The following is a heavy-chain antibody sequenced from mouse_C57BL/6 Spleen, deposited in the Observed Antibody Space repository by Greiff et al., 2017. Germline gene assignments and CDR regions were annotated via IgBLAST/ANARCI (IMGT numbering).Heavy chain of an antibody. Sequence: VQRVESGAELVKPGASVKMSCKASGYTFTTYPIEWMKQNHGKSLEWIGNFHPYNDDTKYNEKFKGKATLTVEKSSSTVYLELSRLTSDDSAVYYCARSIYYGSSYYAMDYWGQGTSVTVSS. V-gene: IGHV1-47*01. J-gene: IGHJ4*01. CDR2: FHPYNDDT. CDR3: ARSIYYGSSYYAMDY. CDR1: GYTFTTYP. D-gene: IGHD1-1*01.